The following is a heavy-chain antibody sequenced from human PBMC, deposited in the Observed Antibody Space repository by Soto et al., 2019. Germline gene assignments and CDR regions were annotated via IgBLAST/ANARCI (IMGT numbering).Heavy chain of an antibody. V-gene: IGHV3-23*01. J-gene: IGHJ4*02. CDR2: INYSGVST. D-gene: IGHD1-26*01. CDR3: VSDPNWEWGY. CDR1: GFVFARND. Sequence: GGSLRLSCAASGFVFARNDMNWVRQRPGKGLEWVSNINYSGVSTYYSDAVKGRFTISRDNSRNILHLEMNSLTVDDTAVYYCVSDPNWEWGYWGQGTPVTVSS.